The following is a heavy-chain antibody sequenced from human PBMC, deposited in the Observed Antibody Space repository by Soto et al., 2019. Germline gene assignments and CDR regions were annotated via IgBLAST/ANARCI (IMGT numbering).Heavy chain of an antibody. CDR1: GFTFSSYA. CDR2: VSGGGGST. V-gene: IGHV3-23*01. CDR3: VRGDTAMVPLPFDY. D-gene: IGHD5-18*01. Sequence: PGGSLRLSCAASGFTFSSYAMSWVRQAPGKGLQCVSIVSGGGGSTYYADSVKGRLTISRDNSKNTLYLQMNSLRAEDTAVYYCVRGDTAMVPLPFDYWGQGTLVTVSS. J-gene: IGHJ4*02.